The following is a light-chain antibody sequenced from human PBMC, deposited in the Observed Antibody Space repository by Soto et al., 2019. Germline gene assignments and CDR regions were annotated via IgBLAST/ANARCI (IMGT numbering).Light chain of an antibody. V-gene: IGKV3-20*01. CDR1: QSVSSSY. Sequence: EIVLTQSPGTLSLSPGERATLSCRASQSVSSSYLAWYQQKPVQAPRLLIYGGSSRATGIPVRFSGSGSGTEFTLTISSLQSEDFAVYYCQQYNNWPPWTFGQGTKVDIK. CDR2: GGS. J-gene: IGKJ1*01. CDR3: QQYNNWPPWT.